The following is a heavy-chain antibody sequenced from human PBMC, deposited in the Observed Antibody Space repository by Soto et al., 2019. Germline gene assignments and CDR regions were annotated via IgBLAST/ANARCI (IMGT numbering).Heavy chain of an antibody. CDR1: GGSISSGDYY. D-gene: IGHD6-6*01. CDR2: IYYSGST. Sequence: SQTLSLTCTVSGGSISSGDYYWSWIRQPPGKGLEWIGYIYYSGSTYYNPSLKSRVTISVDTSKNQFSLKLSSVTAADTAVYYCAREVGEEYSSSSRGFYFDYWGQGTLVTVSS. V-gene: IGHV4-30-4*01. J-gene: IGHJ4*02. CDR3: AREVGEEYSSSSRGFYFDY.